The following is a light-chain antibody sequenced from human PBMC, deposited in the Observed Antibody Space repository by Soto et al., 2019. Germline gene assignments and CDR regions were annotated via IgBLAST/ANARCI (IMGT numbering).Light chain of an antibody. Sequence: EIVMTQSPATLSLSPGERATLSCRASRSVGNNLAWYQQRPGQAPRLLIYGASTRATGISARFSSSGSGADFTLTISSLQSEDFAVYYCHQYNNWPPYTFGQGTKLEIK. V-gene: IGKV3-15*01. CDR1: RSVGNN. CDR2: GAS. CDR3: HQYNNWPPYT. J-gene: IGKJ2*01.